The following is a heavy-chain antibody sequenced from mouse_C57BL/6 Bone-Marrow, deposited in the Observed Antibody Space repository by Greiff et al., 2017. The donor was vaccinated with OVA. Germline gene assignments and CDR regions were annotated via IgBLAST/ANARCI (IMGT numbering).Heavy chain of an antibody. CDR3: ARDSNYLAWFAY. Sequence: VKLQQPGAELVRPGSSVKLSCKASGYTFTSYWMHWVKQRPIQGLEWIGNIDPSDSETHYNQKFKDKATLTVDKSSSTAYMQLSSLTSEDSAVYYCARDSNYLAWFAYWGQGTLVTVSA. V-gene: IGHV1-52*01. D-gene: IGHD2-5*01. J-gene: IGHJ3*01. CDR1: GYTFTSYW. CDR2: IDPSDSET.